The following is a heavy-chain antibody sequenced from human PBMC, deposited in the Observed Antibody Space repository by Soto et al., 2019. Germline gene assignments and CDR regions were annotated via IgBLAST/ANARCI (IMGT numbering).Heavy chain of an antibody. CDR3: ARDRGPAYDFWSGYYTGLDWFDP. D-gene: IGHD3-3*01. CDR1: GDSVSINSAA. J-gene: IGHJ5*02. CDR2: TYYRSKWYN. V-gene: IGHV6-1*01. Sequence: SQTLSLTCAISGDSVSINSAAWNWIRQSPSRGLEWLGRTYYRSKWYNDYAVSVKSRITINPDTSKNQFSLQLNSVTPEDTAVYYCARDRGPAYDFWSGYYTGLDWFDPWGQGTLVTVSS.